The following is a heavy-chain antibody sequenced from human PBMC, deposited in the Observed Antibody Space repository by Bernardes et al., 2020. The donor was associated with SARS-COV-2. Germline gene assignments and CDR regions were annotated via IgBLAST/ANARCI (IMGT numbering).Heavy chain of an antibody. CDR2: IKSMGRS. J-gene: IGHJ6*02. Sequence: SETLSLTCTDSGCTISSTNYYCCWGLQAPGKGVEWIGSIKSMGRSYYSHPLHARVIEPLQTSKNQCSLRLTFVTAADTEVYYCAGSSCGIACYIGGLRSWDSGMDVWGQGITVTVSS. D-gene: IGHD2-21*02. V-gene: IGHV4-39*01. CDR3: AGSSCGIACYIGGLRSWDSGMDV. CDR1: GCTISSTNYY.